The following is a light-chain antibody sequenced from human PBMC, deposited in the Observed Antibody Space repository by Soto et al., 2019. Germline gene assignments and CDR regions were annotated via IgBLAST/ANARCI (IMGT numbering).Light chain of an antibody. CDR1: QSVGTY. CDR2: AAS. Sequence: AILMTQSPSSYSASTGDRVTITCRASQSVGTYLAWYQQKLGKAPKLLLYAASILQGGVPSRFSGRGSGTDFTLTIDSLQPADFATYYCQQYVSDPPTFGQGTRVEVK. J-gene: IGKJ1*01. V-gene: IGKV1-8*01. CDR3: QQYVSDPPT.